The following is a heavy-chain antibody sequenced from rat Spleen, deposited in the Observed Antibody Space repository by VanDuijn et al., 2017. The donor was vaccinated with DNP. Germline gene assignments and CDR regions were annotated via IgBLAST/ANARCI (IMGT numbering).Heavy chain of an antibody. CDR1: GFTFSAYY. CDR2: IGSPAYAP. V-gene: IGHV5-27*01. Sequence: EVQLVESGGGLVQPGRSLKLSCAASGFTFSAYYVAWVRQAPAKGLEWVAYIGSPAYAPYYGDSVKGRFTISRDNAKSTLYLQMNSLRSEDTATYYCAKVRTTGIPGFAYWGQGTLVTVSS. CDR3: AKVRTTGIPGFAY. D-gene: IGHD1-9*01. J-gene: IGHJ3*01.